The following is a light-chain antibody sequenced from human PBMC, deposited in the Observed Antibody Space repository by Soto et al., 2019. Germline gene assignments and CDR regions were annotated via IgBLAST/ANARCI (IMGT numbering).Light chain of an antibody. CDR3: QQRSNWIT. V-gene: IGKV3-11*01. J-gene: IGKJ5*01. Sequence: EIVLTQSPATLSLSPGERATLACRASQSVSSSLAWYQQKPGQAPSLLIYDTSNMAPGISARFSGSGSGTDFTLALSSLEPEDCTIYYCQQRSNWITFGQGTRLELE. CDR2: DTS. CDR1: QSVSSS.